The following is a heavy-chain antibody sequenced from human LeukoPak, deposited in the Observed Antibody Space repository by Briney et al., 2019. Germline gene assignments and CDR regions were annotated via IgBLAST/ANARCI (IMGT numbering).Heavy chain of an antibody. CDR2: IYYSGST. Sequence: KPSETLSLTCTVSGGSISSYHWSWIRQPPGKGLEWIGYIYYSGSTNYNPSLKSRVTISADTSKNQFSLKLSSVTAADTAVYYCAREYYGSGSYVIDYWGQGTLVTVSS. J-gene: IGHJ4*02. CDR1: GGSISSYH. CDR3: AREYYGSGSYVIDY. D-gene: IGHD3-10*01. V-gene: IGHV4-59*01.